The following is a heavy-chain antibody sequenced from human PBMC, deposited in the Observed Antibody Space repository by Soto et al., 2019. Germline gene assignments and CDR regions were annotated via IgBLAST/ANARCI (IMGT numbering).Heavy chain of an antibody. CDR1: GDGVSSTSAA. D-gene: IGHD2-15*01. J-gene: IGHJ5*02. CDR2: TYYRSKWYN. CDR3: ARFGPNIGNGFDP. Sequence: QVQLQQSGPGLVKASQTLSLTCAISGDGVSSTSAAWHWVRQSPSRGLEWLGRTYYRSKWYNDYAISVKGRITFNADTSKNHFSLHLNSVTPEDTAVYYCARFGPNIGNGFDPWGQGTLVTVSS. V-gene: IGHV6-1*01.